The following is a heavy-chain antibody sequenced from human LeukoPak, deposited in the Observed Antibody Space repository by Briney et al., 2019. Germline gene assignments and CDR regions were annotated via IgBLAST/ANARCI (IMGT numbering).Heavy chain of an antibody. J-gene: IGHJ4*02. D-gene: IGHD6-6*01. Sequence: ASVKVSCKASGYTFTSYGISWVRQAPGQGLEWMGWINTNTGNPTYAQGFTGRFVFSLDTSVSTAYLQISSLKAEDTAVYYCARVYSSSSYYFDYWGQGTLVTVSS. V-gene: IGHV7-4-1*02. CDR1: GYTFTSYG. CDR3: ARVYSSSSYYFDY. CDR2: INTNTGNP.